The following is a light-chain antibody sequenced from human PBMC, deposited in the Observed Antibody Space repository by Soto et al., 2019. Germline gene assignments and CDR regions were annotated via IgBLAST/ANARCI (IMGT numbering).Light chain of an antibody. CDR1: QSVTNNY. V-gene: IGKV3-20*01. CDR2: GVS. Sequence: ILLTQSPGTLSLSPGERATLSCRASQSVTNNYFAWYQQKPGQAPRLLIFGVSSRATGVPDRFSGSGSGTEFTLTISRLEPEDFALYYCQQYGSSPPRITFGQGTRLEIK. CDR3: QQYGSSPPRIT. J-gene: IGKJ5*01.